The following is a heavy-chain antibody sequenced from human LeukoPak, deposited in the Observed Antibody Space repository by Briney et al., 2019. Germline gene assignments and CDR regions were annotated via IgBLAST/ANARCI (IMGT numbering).Heavy chain of an antibody. CDR1: GFTVSGNY. Sequence: PGGSLRLSCAASGFTVSGNYMTWVRQAPGKGLEWVSAISGSGGSTYYADSVKGRFTISRDNSKNTLYLQMNSLRAEDTAVYYCAKDHYYDSSGSYYFDYWGQGTLVTVSS. J-gene: IGHJ4*02. V-gene: IGHV3-23*01. D-gene: IGHD3-22*01. CDR2: ISGSGGST. CDR3: AKDHYYDSSGSYYFDY.